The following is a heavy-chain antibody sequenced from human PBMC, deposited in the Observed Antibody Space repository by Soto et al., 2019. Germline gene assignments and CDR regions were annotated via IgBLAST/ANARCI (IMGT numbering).Heavy chain of an antibody. J-gene: IGHJ5*02. CDR1: GGSISSYY. V-gene: IGHV4-59*01. CDR3: ARGVPAAPTDWFDP. CDR2: IYYSGST. Sequence: KPSETLSLTCTVPGGSISSYYWSWIRQPPGKGLEWIGYIYYSGSTNYNPSLKSRVTISVDTSKNQFSLKLSSVTAADTAVYYCARGVPAAPTDWFDPWGQGTLVTVSS. D-gene: IGHD2-2*01.